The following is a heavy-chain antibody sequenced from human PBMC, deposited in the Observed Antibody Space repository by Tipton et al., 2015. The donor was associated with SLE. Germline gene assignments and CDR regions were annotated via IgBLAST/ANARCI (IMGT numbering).Heavy chain of an antibody. D-gene: IGHD6-19*01. CDR2: VYYSGSP. J-gene: IGHJ4*02. CDR3: AGDHEEGYSSGWFGY. Sequence: GLVKPSETLSLTCSVSNGPINSYYWSWIRQPPGGELEWIGSVYYSGSPYYNLSLKSRVAISVDMSKNQFSLKLRSTTAADTAIYYCAGDHEEGYSSGWFGYWGLGTPVIVSS. V-gene: IGHV4-59*12. CDR1: NGPINSYY.